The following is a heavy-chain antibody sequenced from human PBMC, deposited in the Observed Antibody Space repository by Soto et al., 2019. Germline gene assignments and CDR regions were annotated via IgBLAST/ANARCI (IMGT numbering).Heavy chain of an antibody. Sequence: QVQLVESGGGVVQPGRSLRLSCAASGFTFSSYAMHWVRQAPGKGLEWVAVISYDGSNKYYADSVKGRFTISRDNSKNTLYLQMNSLRAEDTAVYYCARDPGYCSSTSCYRGGSWFDPWGQGTLVTVSS. V-gene: IGHV3-30-3*01. CDR2: ISYDGSNK. CDR3: ARDPGYCSSTSCYRGGSWFDP. D-gene: IGHD2-2*02. J-gene: IGHJ5*02. CDR1: GFTFSSYA.